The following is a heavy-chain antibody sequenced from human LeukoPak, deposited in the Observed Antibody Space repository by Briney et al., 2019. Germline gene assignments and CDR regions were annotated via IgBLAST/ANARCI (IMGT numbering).Heavy chain of an antibody. D-gene: IGHD3/OR15-3a*01. Sequence: ASVKVSYKASGGTFSSYAISWVRQAPGQGLEWMGGIIPIFGTANYAQKFQGRVTITTDESTSTAYMELSSLRSEDTAVYYCARVDPSHAFDIWGQGTMVTVSS. J-gene: IGHJ3*02. CDR3: ARVDPSHAFDI. CDR2: IIPIFGTA. V-gene: IGHV1-69*05. CDR1: GGTFSSYA.